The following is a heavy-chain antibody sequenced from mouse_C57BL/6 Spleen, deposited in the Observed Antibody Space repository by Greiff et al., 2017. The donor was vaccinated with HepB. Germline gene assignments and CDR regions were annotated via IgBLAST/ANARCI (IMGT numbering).Heavy chain of an antibody. CDR1: GFTFSSYA. V-gene: IGHV5-4*01. D-gene: IGHD3-1*01. Sequence: EVQGVESGGGLVKPGGSLKLSCVASGFTFSSYAMSWVRQTPEKRLEWVATISDGGSYTYYPDNVKGRFTISRDNAKNNLYLQMSHLKSEDTAMYYCARDRDSVYYAMDYWGQGTSVTVSS. CDR2: ISDGGSYT. J-gene: IGHJ4*01. CDR3: ARDRDSVYYAMDY.